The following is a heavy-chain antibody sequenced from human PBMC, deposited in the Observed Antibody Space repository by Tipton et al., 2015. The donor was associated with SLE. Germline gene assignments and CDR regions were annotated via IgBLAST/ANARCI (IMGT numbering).Heavy chain of an antibody. J-gene: IGHJ6*02. CDR3: LGGVYDSSGYYYYGMDV. CDR2: ISSNGGST. V-gene: IGHV3-64D*09. CDR1: GFTFSSYA. Sequence: GSLRLSCSASGFTFSSYAMHWVRQAPGKGLEYVSAISSNGGSTYYADSVKGRFTISRDNSKNTLYLQMSSLRAEDTAVYYCLGGVYDSSGYYYYGMDVWGQGTTVTVSS. D-gene: IGHD3-22*01.